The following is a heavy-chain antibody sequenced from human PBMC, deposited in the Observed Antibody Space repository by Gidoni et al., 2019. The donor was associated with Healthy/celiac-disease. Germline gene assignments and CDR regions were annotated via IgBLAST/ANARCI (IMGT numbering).Heavy chain of an antibody. D-gene: IGHD3-16*01. Sequence: EVQLVESGGGLVQPGRSLRLSCAASGFTFDDYAMHWVRQAPGKGLDWVSGISWNSGSIGYADSVKGRFTISRDNAKNSLYLQMNSLRAEDTAVYYCEKRMGSRDGYNPGGGEYYFDYWGQGTLVTVSS. J-gene: IGHJ4*02. CDR3: EKRMGSRDGYNPGGGEYYFDY. CDR1: GFTFDDYA. V-gene: IGHV3-9*01. CDR2: ISWNSGSI.